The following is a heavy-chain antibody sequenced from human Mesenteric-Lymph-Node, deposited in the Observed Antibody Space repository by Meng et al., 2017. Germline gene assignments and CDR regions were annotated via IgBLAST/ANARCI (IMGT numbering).Heavy chain of an antibody. CDR3: ARIDGIVGAKF. Sequence: QVQLVQFGAGGKKPGSPVKVSCKASGGTFSSYAISWVRQAPGQGLEWMGRIIPILGIANYAQKFQGRVTITADKSTSTAYMELRSLRSDDTAVYYCARIDGIVGAKFWGQGTLVTVSS. CDR1: GGTFSSYA. CDR2: IIPILGIA. D-gene: IGHD1-26*01. J-gene: IGHJ4*02. V-gene: IGHV1-69*09.